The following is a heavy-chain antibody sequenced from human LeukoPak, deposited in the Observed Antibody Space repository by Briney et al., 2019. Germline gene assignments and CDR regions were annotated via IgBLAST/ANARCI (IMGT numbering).Heavy chain of an antibody. CDR2: VAHHGKP. V-gene: IGHV4-4*02. J-gene: IGHJ4*02. CDR3: TRTNRDWVPSDY. CDR1: CGSINNANW. Sequence: SETLSLTCAVCCGSINNANWWSWVRRPPGKGLEWIAEVAHHGKPNYNPSLESRVTVSLDKSKSQFSLNLTSVPAADTAVYFCTRTNRDWVPSDYWGQGTLVTVSS. D-gene: IGHD2-21*01.